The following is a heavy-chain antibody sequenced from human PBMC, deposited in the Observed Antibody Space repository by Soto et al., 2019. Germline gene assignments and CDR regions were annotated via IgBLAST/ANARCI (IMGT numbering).Heavy chain of an antibody. Sequence: PSETLSRTCTVAVGSITSGDYYFSSIRQPPGNGLEWIGYIYCSGSTQYNPSLKSRVTISLDTSKNQFYMNLSSVTAADTAVYYCASVDYSNYAWFDPVCQEALV. D-gene: IGHD4-4*01. CDR3: ASVDYSNYAWFDP. J-gene: IGHJ5*01. V-gene: IGHV4-30-4*01. CDR1: VGSITSGDYY. CDR2: IYCSGST.